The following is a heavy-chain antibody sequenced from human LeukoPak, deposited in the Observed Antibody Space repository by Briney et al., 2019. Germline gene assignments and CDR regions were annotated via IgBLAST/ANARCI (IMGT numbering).Heavy chain of an antibody. CDR1: GGSISSYY. CDR2: IYYSGST. V-gene: IGHV4-59*01. Sequence: SETLSLTCTVSGGSISSYYWSWIRQPPGKGLEWIGYIYYSGSTNYNPSLKSRVTISVDTSKNQFSLKLYSVTAADTAVYYCASNYYGSGSEANWFDPWGQGTLVTVSS. CDR3: ASNYYGSGSEANWFDP. D-gene: IGHD3-10*01. J-gene: IGHJ5*02.